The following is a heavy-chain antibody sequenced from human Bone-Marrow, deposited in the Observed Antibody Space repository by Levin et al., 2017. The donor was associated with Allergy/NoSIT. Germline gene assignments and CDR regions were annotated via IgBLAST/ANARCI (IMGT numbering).Heavy chain of an antibody. CDR1: GGSFSGYY. V-gene: IGHV4-34*01. Sequence: SQTLSLTCAVYGGSFSGYYWSWIRQPPGKGLEWIGEINHSGSTNYNPSLKSRVTISVDTSKNQFSLKLSSVTAADTAVYYCARDVYFGVVIMSSWFDPWGQGTLVTVSS. CDR3: ARDVYFGVVIMSSWFDP. J-gene: IGHJ5*02. CDR2: INHSGST. D-gene: IGHD3-3*01.